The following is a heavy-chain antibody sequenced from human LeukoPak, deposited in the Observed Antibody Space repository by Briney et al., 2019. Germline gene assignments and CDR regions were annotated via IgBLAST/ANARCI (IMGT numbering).Heavy chain of an antibody. CDR2: ISYDGSNK. V-gene: IGHV3-30*18. CDR3: AKKVVVIYFDAFDI. J-gene: IGHJ3*02. CDR1: GFTFSSYG. D-gene: IGHD2-21*01. Sequence: PGGSLRHSCAASGFTFSSYGMHWVRQAPGKGLEWVAVISYDGSNKYYADSVKGRFTISRDNSKNTLYLQMNSLRAEDTAVYYCAKKVVVIYFDAFDIWGQGTMVTVSS.